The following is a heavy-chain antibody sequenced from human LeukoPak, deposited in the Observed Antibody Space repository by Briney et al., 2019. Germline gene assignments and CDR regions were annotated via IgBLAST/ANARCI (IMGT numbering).Heavy chain of an antibody. D-gene: IGHD3-3*01. CDR2: INWNGGST. Sequence: PGRSLRLSCAASGFTFDDYGMSWVRQAPGKGLEWVSGINWNGGSTGYADSVKGRFTISRDNAKNSLYLQMNSLRAEDTALYYCARGGNVLRFLEWLDCMDVWGKGTTVTVSS. V-gene: IGHV3-20*04. J-gene: IGHJ6*03. CDR3: ARGGNVLRFLEWLDCMDV. CDR1: GFTFDDYG.